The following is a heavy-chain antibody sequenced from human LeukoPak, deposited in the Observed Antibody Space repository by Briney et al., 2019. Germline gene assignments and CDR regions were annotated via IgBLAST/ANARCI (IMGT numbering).Heavy chain of an antibody. CDR2: IWYDGSNK. D-gene: IGHD6-13*01. J-gene: IGHJ5*02. V-gene: IGHV3-33*08. CDR1: GFTFSSYW. CDR3: ARDCLRTSSSNWFDP. Sequence: GGSLRLSCAASGFTFSSYWMSWVRQAPGKGLEWVAVIWYDGSNKYYADSVKGRFTISRDNSKNTLYLQMNSLRAEDAAVYYCARDCLRTSSSNWFDPWGQGTLVTVSS.